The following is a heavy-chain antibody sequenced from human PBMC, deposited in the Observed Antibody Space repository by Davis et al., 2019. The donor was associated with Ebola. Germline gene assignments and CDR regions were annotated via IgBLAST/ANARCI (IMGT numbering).Heavy chain of an antibody. J-gene: IGHJ6*04. CDR3: AREHDENVGVRGVIWVQDYYYYGMDV. CDR2: INSDGSST. D-gene: IGHD3-10*01. CDR1: GFTFSSYW. V-gene: IGHV3-74*01. Sequence: GESLKISCAASGFTFSSYWMHWVRQAPGKGLVWVSRINSDGSSTSYADSVKGRFTISRDNAKNSLYLQMNSLRAEDTAVYYCAREHDENVGVRGVIWVQDYYYYGMDVWGKGTTVTVSS.